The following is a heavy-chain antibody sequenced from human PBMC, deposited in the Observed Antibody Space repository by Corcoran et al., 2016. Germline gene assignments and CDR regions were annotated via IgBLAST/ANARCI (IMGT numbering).Heavy chain of an antibody. CDR1: GFTFSSYS. CDR2: ISSSSSYI. J-gene: IGHJ4*02. D-gene: IGHD3-22*01. CDR3: ARDRGSGYYSFDY. Sequence: EVQLVESGGGLVKPGGSLRLSCAASGFTFSSYSMNWVRQAPGKGLEWVSSISSSSSYIYYAASVKGRFTISRDNAKNSLYLQMNSLRAEDTAGYYGARDRGSGYYSFDYWGQGTLVTVSS. V-gene: IGHV3-21*01.